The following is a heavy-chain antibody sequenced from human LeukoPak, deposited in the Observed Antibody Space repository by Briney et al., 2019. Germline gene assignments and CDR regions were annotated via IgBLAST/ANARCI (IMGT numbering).Heavy chain of an antibody. D-gene: IGHD3-9*01. J-gene: IGHJ4*02. CDR2: IYYSGST. CDR3: ARAGFDWLFYFDY. V-gene: IGHV4-59*12. CDR1: GGSISSYY. Sequence: SETLSLTCTVSGGSISSYYWSWIRQPPGKGLEWIGSIYYSGSTYYNPSLKSRVTISVDTSKNQFSLKLSSVTAADTAVYYCARAGFDWLFYFDYWGQGTLVTVSS.